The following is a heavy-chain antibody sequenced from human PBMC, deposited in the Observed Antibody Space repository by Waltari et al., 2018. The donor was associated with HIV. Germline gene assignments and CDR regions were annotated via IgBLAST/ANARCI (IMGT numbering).Heavy chain of an antibody. CDR3: ARGRTTVVTPVDY. CDR1: GYTFTSYY. CDR2: INPRGGST. J-gene: IGHJ4*02. V-gene: IGHV1-46*01. Sequence: QVQLVQSGAEVKKPGASVKVSCKASGYTFTSYYMHWVRQAPGQGLEWMGIINPRGGSTSSATKFQGRVTMTRDTSTSTVYMELSSLRSEDTAVYYCARGRTTVVTPVDYWGQGTLVTVSS. D-gene: IGHD4-17*01.